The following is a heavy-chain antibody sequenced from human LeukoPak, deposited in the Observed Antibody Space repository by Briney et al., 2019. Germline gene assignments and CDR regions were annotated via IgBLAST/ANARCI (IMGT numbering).Heavy chain of an antibody. V-gene: IGHV3-66*02. Sequence: GGSLRLSCAASGFTVSSKYMSWVRQAPGKGLEWVSVIYSGGSTYYADSVKGRFTISRDNSKNTLYLQMNSLRAEDTAVYYCARGLRFLEWLHERYYYYYMGVWGKGTTVTVSS. J-gene: IGHJ6*03. CDR1: GFTVSSKY. CDR3: ARGLRFLEWLHERYYYYYMGV. D-gene: IGHD3-3*01. CDR2: IYSGGST.